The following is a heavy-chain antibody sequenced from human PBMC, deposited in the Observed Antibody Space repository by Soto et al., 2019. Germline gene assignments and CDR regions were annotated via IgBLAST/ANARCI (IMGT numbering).Heavy chain of an antibody. V-gene: IGHV4-61*01. Sequence: QVQLQESGPGLAKPSETLSLTCTVSGVSVSSAFYYWSWIRQAPGKELEWIGYIFYTGSANYNPSLKSRVTLSIDTSRNQFSLRLDSVTAADTAVYYCARDGEGAMAGAFNIWGQGTMVTVS. CDR2: IFYTGSA. D-gene: IGHD6-19*01. CDR1: GVSVSSAFYY. CDR3: ARDGEGAMAGAFNI. J-gene: IGHJ3*02.